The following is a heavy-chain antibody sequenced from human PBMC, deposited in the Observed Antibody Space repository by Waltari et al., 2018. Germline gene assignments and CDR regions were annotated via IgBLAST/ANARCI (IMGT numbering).Heavy chain of an antibody. Sequence: QVQLVQSGAEVKKPGASVKVSCKASGYTFTSYGISWVRQAPGQGLEWMGWISAYNGNTNDAQKLQGRVTMTTDTSTSTAYMELRSLRSDDTAVYYCARVILSSSWFTYYYYYMDVWGKGTTVTVSS. CDR2: ISAYNGNT. CDR3: ARVILSSSWFTYYYYYMDV. V-gene: IGHV1-18*01. D-gene: IGHD6-13*01. CDR1: GYTFTSYG. J-gene: IGHJ6*03.